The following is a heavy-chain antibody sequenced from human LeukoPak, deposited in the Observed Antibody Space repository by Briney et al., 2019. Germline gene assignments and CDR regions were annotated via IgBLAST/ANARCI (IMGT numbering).Heavy chain of an antibody. D-gene: IGHD2-2*02. CDR1: GGSFSGYY. CDR3: ARDDLGYCSSTSCYMSGYYGMDV. V-gene: IGHV4-34*01. Sequence: PSETLSLTCAVYGGSFSGYYWSWIRQPPGKGLEWIGEINHSGSTNYNPSLKSRVTISVDTSKNQFSLKLSSVTAADMAVYYCARDDLGYCSSTSCYMSGYYGMDVWGQGTTVTVSS. J-gene: IGHJ6*02. CDR2: INHSGST.